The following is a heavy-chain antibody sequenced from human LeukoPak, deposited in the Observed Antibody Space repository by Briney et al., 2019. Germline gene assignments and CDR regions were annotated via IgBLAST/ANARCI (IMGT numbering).Heavy chain of an antibody. CDR3: AKPMTTVTTNGMDV. Sequence: GGSLRLSCAASGFTVSSNHMSWVRQPPGKGLEWVSVIYSGGTTYYADSVKGRFTISRDNSKNTLYLQMNSLRAEDTAVYYCAKPMTTVTTNGMDVWGQGTTVTVSS. D-gene: IGHD4-11*01. CDR2: IYSGGTT. V-gene: IGHV3-53*01. CDR1: GFTVSSNH. J-gene: IGHJ6*02.